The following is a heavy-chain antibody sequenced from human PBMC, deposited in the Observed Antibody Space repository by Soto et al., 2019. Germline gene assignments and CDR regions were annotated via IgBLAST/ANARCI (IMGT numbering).Heavy chain of an antibody. Sequence: GGSLRLSCAASGFTFSSYAMHWVRQAPGKGLEWVAVISYDGSNKYYADSVKGRFTISRDNSKNTLYLQMNSLRAEDTAVYYCAREKDPLVVVAANLDYWGQGTLVTVSS. CDR2: ISYDGSNK. J-gene: IGHJ4*02. CDR1: GFTFSSYA. V-gene: IGHV3-30-3*01. CDR3: AREKDPLVVVAANLDY. D-gene: IGHD2-15*01.